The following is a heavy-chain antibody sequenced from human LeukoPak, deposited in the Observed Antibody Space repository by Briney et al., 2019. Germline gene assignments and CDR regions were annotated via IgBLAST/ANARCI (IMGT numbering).Heavy chain of an antibody. Sequence: SETLSLTCTVSGYSISSGYYWGWIRQPPGKGLEWIGSIYHSGSTYYNPSLKSRVTISVDTSKNQFSLKLSSVTAADTAVYYCARRVRTYDSSGYTYRPPYYHYYYMDVWGKGTTVTVSS. CDR2: IYHSGST. CDR1: GYSISSGYY. J-gene: IGHJ6*03. D-gene: IGHD3-22*01. CDR3: ARRVRTYDSSGYTYRPPYYHYYYMDV. V-gene: IGHV4-38-2*02.